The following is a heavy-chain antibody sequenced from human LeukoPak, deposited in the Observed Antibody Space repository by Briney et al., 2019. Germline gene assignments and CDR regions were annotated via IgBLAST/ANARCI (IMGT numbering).Heavy chain of an antibody. V-gene: IGHV3-53*01. CDR2: IYSGGNT. CDR3: TRDTPGIAASVSGG. J-gene: IGHJ4*02. CDR1: GFSFTTAW. Sequence: GGSLRLSCAASGFSFTTAWMVWVRQAPGKGLEWVALIYSGGNTHYADSVKGRFTISRDNSKNTLYLQMSSLRVEDTAVYYCTRDTPGIAASVSGGWGQGTLVTVS. D-gene: IGHD6-13*01.